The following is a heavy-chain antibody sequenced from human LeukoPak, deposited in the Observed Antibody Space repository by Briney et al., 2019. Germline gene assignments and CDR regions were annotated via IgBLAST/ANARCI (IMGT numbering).Heavy chain of an antibody. Sequence: ASVKVSCKASGYTFSDQYIHWVRQSPGQGLEWMGWINPNSGHTDYAQKFQGRVAMTRDTSISTAYIELTSLRSDDTAVYYCASYSTSSGDAFDIWGQGTLVTVSS. CDR3: ASYSTSSGDAFDI. CDR2: INPNSGHT. J-gene: IGHJ3*02. D-gene: IGHD6-6*01. V-gene: IGHV1-2*02. CDR1: GYTFSDQY.